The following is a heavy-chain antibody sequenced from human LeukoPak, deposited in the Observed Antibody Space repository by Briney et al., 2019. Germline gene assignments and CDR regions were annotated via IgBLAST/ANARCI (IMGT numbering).Heavy chain of an antibody. Sequence: SETLSLTCTVSGASINNNFWTWIRQPPGKGLEWIGYIYSTGSANYNPSLKSRVIISGDTSKNQISLNLTSVTAADTAVYFCARHRNYYDTWGHGTLVTVSS. V-gene: IGHV4-59*08. J-gene: IGHJ4*01. CDR2: IYSTGSA. CDR1: GASINNNF. CDR3: ARHRNYYDT. D-gene: IGHD3-22*01.